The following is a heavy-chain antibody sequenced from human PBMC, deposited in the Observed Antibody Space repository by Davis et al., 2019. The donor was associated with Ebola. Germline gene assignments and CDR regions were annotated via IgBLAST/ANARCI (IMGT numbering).Heavy chain of an antibody. CDR1: GYTFTSYG. CDR3: AKGEDCSSTSCFYYYYYGMDV. D-gene: IGHD2-2*01. V-gene: IGHV1-18*01. CDR2: ISAYNGNT. Sequence: ASVKVSCKASGYTFTSYGISWVRQAPGQGLEWMGWISAYNGNTNYAQKLQGRVTMTTDTSTSTAYMELRSLRSDDTAVYYCAKGEDCSSTSCFYYYYYGMDVWGQGTTVTVSS. J-gene: IGHJ6*02.